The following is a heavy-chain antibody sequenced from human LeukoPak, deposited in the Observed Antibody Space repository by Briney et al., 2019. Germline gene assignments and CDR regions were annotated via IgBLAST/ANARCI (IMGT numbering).Heavy chain of an antibody. CDR2: ITSSSSSI. CDR1: GFTFSIYT. D-gene: IGHD4/OR15-4a*01. CDR3: ARDLAWGAY. J-gene: IGHJ4*02. V-gene: IGHV3-21*01. Sequence: GGSLRLSCVASGFTFSIYTMSWVRQAPGKGLEWVSSITSSSSSIYSADSVKGRLTISRDNAKNSLYLEMNSLRNEDTAVYYCARDLAWGAYWGQGTLVTVSS.